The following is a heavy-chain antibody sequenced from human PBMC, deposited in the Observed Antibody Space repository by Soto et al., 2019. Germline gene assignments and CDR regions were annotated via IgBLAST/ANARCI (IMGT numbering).Heavy chain of an antibody. Sequence: EVQLVESGGGLVQPGGSLRLSCAASGFTFSGYWMHWVRQGPGKGLVWVSRINGDGSRISYADSVKGRFTISRDNAKNTLFLQMNSLRAEDTAVYYCTRGPTGPEDYCGQGTLVTVSS. CDR3: TRGPTGPEDY. V-gene: IGHV3-74*01. D-gene: IGHD1-1*01. CDR1: GFTFSGYW. CDR2: INGDGSRI. J-gene: IGHJ4*02.